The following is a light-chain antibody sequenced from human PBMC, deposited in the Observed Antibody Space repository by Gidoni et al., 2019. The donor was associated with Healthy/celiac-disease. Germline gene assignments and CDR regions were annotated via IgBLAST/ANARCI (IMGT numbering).Light chain of an antibody. J-gene: IGKJ4*01. CDR3: QQCKNWHHRALT. CDR2: GAS. Sequence: ETVMTQPPATLSVSPGERATLACRASQRGRSNLAWYQQKPGQAPRLLIYGASTRATGIPARFSGSRSGTEFTLIISSLQSEDFAVYASQQCKNWHHRALTFGGGTKVEIK. V-gene: IGKV3-15*01. CDR1: QRGRSN.